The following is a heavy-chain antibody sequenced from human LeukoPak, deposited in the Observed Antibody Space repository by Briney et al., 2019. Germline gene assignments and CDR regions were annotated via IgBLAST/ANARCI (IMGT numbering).Heavy chain of an antibody. D-gene: IGHD6-19*01. Sequence: GGSLRLSCAASGFTFNNYGMRWVRQAPGKGLEWVALIWYDGSNRYYADSVKGRFTISRDNSKNTLYLQMNSLRAEDTALYYCARAYKDRSLAGKKEFFQHWGQGALVTVSS. CDR2: IWYDGSNR. V-gene: IGHV3-30*02. CDR3: ARAYKDRSLAGKKEFFQH. CDR1: GFTFNNYG. J-gene: IGHJ1*01.